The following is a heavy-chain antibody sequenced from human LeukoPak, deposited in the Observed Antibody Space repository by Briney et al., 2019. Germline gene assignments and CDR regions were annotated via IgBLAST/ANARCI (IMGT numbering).Heavy chain of an antibody. J-gene: IGHJ3*02. CDR2: IYYSGST. V-gene: IGHV4-30-4*01. Sequence: SETLSLTCTVSGGSISSGDYYWSWIRQPPGKGLEWIGYIYYSGSTYYNPSLKSRVTISVDTSKNQFSLKLSSVTAADTAVYYCARNVITMVRGVIIPGAFDIWGQGTMVTVSS. D-gene: IGHD3-10*01. CDR1: GGSISSGDYY. CDR3: ARNVITMVRGVIIPGAFDI.